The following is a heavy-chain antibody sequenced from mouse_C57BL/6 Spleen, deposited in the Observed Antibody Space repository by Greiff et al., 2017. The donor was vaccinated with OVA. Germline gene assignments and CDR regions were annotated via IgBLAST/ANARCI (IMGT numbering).Heavy chain of an antibody. J-gene: IGHJ2*01. CDR3: ARSCYYVSSSNYFDY. V-gene: IGHV1-55*01. D-gene: IGHD1-1*01. CDR2: LYPGSGST. Sequence: QVQLQQPGAELVKPGASVKMSCKASGYTFTSYWITWVKQRPGQGLEWIGDLYPGSGSTNYHEKFKSKANLTVDTSSSKVYMQLSSLTSEDSAVYYCARSCYYVSSSNYFDYWGQGTTLTVSS. CDR1: GYTFTSYW.